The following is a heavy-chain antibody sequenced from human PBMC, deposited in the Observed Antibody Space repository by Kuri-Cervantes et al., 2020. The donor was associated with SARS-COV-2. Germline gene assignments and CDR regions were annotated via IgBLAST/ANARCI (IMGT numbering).Heavy chain of an antibody. V-gene: IGHV3-74*01. CDR2: INTDGRST. Sequence: GGSLRLSCAASGFTFSSYWMHWVRQAPGKGLVWVSRINTDGRSTSYTDSVKGRFTISRDNSKNTLYLQMNSLRAEDTAVYYCARDVGATVSYYFDYWGQGTLVTVSS. J-gene: IGHJ4*02. CDR3: ARDVGATVSYYFDY. CDR1: GFTFSSYW. D-gene: IGHD1-26*01.